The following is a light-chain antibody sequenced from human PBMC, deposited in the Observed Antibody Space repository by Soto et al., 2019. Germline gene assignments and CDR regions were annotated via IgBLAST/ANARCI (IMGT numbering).Light chain of an antibody. CDR3: QQSFNLPRT. J-gene: IGKJ1*01. Sequence: DIQMTQSPSSLSASVVETITITCRASQSISSSLNWFQHIPGQPPKLLLFATSNLHTGVPPRFSGSGSGTSFSLTIRSLQPEDFATYYCQQSFNLPRTFGPGTRV. CDR1: QSISSS. V-gene: IGKV1-39*01. CDR2: ATS.